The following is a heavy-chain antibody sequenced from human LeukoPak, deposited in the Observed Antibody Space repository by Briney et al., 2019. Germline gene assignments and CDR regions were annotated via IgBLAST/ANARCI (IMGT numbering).Heavy chain of an antibody. CDR1: GGSISSYY. CDR2: IYYSGST. Sequence: SETLSLTCTVSGGSISSYYWSWIRQPPGKGLEWIGYIYYSGSTNYNPSLKSRVTISVDTSKNQFSLKLSSVTAADTAVYYCASSASGGYDYVGFDYWGQGTLVTGPS. CDR3: ASSASGGYDYVGFDY. V-gene: IGHV4-59*01. D-gene: IGHD5-12*01. J-gene: IGHJ4*02.